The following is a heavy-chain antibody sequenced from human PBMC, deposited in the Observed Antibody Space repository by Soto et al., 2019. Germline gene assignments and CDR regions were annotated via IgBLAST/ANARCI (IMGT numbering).Heavy chain of an antibody. CDR3: AIDGGYCSSTSCSYYYYYGMDV. D-gene: IGHD2-2*01. CDR1: GFTFSSYA. J-gene: IGHJ6*02. V-gene: IGHV3-74*01. Sequence: GGSLRLSCAASGFTFSSYAMSWVRQAPGKGLVWVSRINSDGSSTSYADSVKGRFTISRDNAKNTLYLQMNSLRAEDTAVYYCAIDGGYCSSTSCSYYYYYGMDVWGHGTTVTVSS. CDR2: INSDGSST.